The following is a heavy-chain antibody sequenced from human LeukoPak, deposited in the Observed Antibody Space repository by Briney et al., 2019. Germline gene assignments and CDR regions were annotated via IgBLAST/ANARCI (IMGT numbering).Heavy chain of an antibody. D-gene: IGHD3-10*01. CDR1: GGSFSGYY. J-gene: IGHJ4*02. Sequence: SETLSRTCAVYGGSFSGYYWSWIRQPPGKGLEWIGEINHSGSTNYNPSLKSRVTISVDTSKNQFSLKLSSVTAADTAVYYCARGSILYGYWGQGTLVTVSS. V-gene: IGHV4-34*01. CDR2: INHSGST. CDR3: ARGSILYGY.